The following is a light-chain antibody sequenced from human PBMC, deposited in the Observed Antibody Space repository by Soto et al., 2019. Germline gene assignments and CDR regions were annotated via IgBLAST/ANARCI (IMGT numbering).Light chain of an antibody. V-gene: IGKV1-39*01. CDR2: DAS. CDR1: QNIISY. Sequence: DIQMTQSPSSLSASVGDRVTITCRSSQNIISYLNWYQQKPGKAPKLLIYDASVRATGTPARFSGSGSGTDFTLTISSLEPEDFALYYCQQRSTWPTFGQGTRLEIK. J-gene: IGKJ5*01. CDR3: QQRSTWPT.